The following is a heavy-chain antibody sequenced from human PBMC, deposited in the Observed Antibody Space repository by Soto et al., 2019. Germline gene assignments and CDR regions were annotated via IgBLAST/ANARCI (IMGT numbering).Heavy chain of an antibody. CDR3: AKDHYDDDSFYYVDDAFDI. Sequence: HPGGSLRLSCAASGFSFRSYAMSWVRQAPGKGLEWVSAISGSGYTTYFADSVKGRFTISRDNSKNTLYLQMNSLRAEDTAVYYCAKDHYDDDSFYYVDDAFDIWGQGTVVTVSS. V-gene: IGHV3-23*01. D-gene: IGHD3-22*01. J-gene: IGHJ3*02. CDR2: ISGSGYTT. CDR1: GFSFRSYA.